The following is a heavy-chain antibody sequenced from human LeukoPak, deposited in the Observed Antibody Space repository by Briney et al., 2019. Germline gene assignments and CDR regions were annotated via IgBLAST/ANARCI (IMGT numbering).Heavy chain of an antibody. D-gene: IGHD3-22*01. CDR2: IYYSGST. CDR3: ARESKTYDGSGYYLDY. Sequence: SETLSLTCTVSGGSISSGDYYWSWLRQPPGKGLEWIGYIYYSGSTYYNPSLKSRVAISVDTSKNQFSLKLSSVTAADTAVYYCARESKTYDGSGYYLDYWGQGTLVTVSS. CDR1: GGSISSGDYY. J-gene: IGHJ4*02. V-gene: IGHV4-30-4*01.